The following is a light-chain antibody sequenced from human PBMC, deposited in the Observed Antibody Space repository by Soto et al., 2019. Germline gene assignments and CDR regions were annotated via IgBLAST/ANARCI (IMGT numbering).Light chain of an antibody. J-gene: IGKJ1*01. Sequence: EIVLTQAAGTLSLTPGERATLSCRASQSVSSSYLAWYQQKPGQAPRLLIYGASSRATGIPDRFSGSGSGTDFTLTISRLEPEDFAVYYCQQYGSSPQTFGHGTKVDIK. CDR1: QSVSSSY. V-gene: IGKV3-20*01. CDR2: GAS. CDR3: QQYGSSPQT.